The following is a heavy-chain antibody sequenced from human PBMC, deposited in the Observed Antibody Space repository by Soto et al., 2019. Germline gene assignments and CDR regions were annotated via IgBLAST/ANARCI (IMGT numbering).Heavy chain of an antibody. CDR1: GGTFSSYA. V-gene: IGHV1-69*01. D-gene: IGHD3-3*01. Sequence: QVQLVQSGAEVKKPGSSVKVSCKASGGTFSSYAISWVRQAPGQGLEWMGGIIPIFGTANYAQKFQGRVTITADESTSTAYMDLSSLRSEDTAVYYCASGFGVVIKGYYYYGMDVWGQGTTVTVSS. CDR2: IIPIFGTA. CDR3: ASGFGVVIKGYYYYGMDV. J-gene: IGHJ6*02.